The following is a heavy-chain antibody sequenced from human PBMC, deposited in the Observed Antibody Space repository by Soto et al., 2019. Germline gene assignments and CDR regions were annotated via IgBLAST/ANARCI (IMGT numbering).Heavy chain of an antibody. CDR2: IYYFGST. D-gene: IGHD3-16*01. CDR3: ARRGSRMRYYYDMEV. V-gene: IGHV4-59*08. J-gene: IGHJ6*02. Sequence: SETLSLTCTVSGGSISSYYWSWIRQPPGKGLEWVGYIYYFGSTNYNPSLKSRVTISVDTFKSQLTLKLTSVTAADTAVYYCARRGSRMRYYYDMEVWGQGTTV. CDR1: GGSISSYY.